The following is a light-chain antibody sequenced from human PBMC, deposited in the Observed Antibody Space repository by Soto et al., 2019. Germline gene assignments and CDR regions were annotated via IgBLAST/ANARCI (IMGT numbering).Light chain of an antibody. CDR1: QGISNY. CDR2: AAS. Sequence: DIHMTQSPSSLSASVGDRVTITCRASQGISNYLAWYQQKPGKVPKLLIYAASTLQSGVTSRFSGSGSGTDFTLTISSLQPEDVATYYCQKYNSAGTFGQGTKLEIK. V-gene: IGKV1-27*01. CDR3: QKYNSAGT. J-gene: IGKJ2*01.